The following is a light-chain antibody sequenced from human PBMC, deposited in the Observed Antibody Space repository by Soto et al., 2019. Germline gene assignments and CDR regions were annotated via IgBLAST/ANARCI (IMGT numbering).Light chain of an antibody. Sequence: EIVLTQSPATLSLSPGERATLSCRASQSVNNYLAWYQQEPGRPPRLLIYDASIRPTGIPARFSGSGSGTDFTLTISYLEPEDFEVYYCQQRSTWPPTFGQGTKVDIK. V-gene: IGKV3-11*01. CDR2: DAS. CDR3: QQRSTWPPT. J-gene: IGKJ1*01. CDR1: QSVNNY.